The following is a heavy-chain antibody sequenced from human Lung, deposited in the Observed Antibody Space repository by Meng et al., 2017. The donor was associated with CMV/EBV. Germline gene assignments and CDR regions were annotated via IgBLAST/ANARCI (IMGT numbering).Heavy chain of an antibody. CDR3: ARDPYATGWAG. V-gene: IGHV4-4*02. Sequence: QMQLQGSGPGLVKPSGTLSLTCAVSGGSISISTWWSWVRQPTGKGLEWIGEIYHSGGTNYNPSLRGRVTISLDKSKNQFSLTLRSVTAADTAVYYCARDPYATGWAGWGQGTLVTVSS. J-gene: IGHJ4*02. D-gene: IGHD6-19*01. CDR2: IYHSGGT. CDR1: GGSISISTW.